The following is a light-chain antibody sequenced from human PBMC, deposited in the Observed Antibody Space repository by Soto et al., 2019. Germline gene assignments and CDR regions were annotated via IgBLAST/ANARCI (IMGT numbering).Light chain of an antibody. CDR2: GAS. J-gene: IGKJ1*01. CDR3: QQYNSYSART. Sequence: EIVITQSPATLSVSPGERVTICCRASQDIRSSLAWYQQKPGQAPRLLIYGASIRATGVPATFSGSGSGTEFTLTISSPQPDDFATYYCQQYNSYSARTSGQGTKVDIK. CDR1: QDIRSS. V-gene: IGKV3-15*01.